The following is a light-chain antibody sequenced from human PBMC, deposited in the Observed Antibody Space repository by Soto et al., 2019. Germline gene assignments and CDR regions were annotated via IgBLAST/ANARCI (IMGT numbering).Light chain of an antibody. CDR2: GAS. CDR3: QQYDSSPVT. CDR1: QSVSSGY. V-gene: IGKV3-20*01. Sequence: EIVLTQSPGTLSLSPGERATLSCRASQSVSSGYLAWYQQKPGQAPRLLIYGASSRATGIPDRFSGSGSGTDFTLTISRLEPEDFAVYYCQQYDSSPVTFGHGTKVEIK. J-gene: IGKJ1*01.